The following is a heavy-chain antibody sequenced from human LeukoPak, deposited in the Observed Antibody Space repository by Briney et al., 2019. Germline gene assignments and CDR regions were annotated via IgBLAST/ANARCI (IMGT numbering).Heavy chain of an antibody. J-gene: IGHJ3*02. D-gene: IGHD2-2*01. CDR3: ARVLLSCSSTSCPLCAFDI. Sequence: SSVKVSCKASGGTFSSYAISWVRQAPGQGLEWMGGIIPIFGTANYAQKFQGRVTITADESTSTAYMELSSLRSEDTAVYYYARVLLSCSSTSCPLCAFDIWGQGTMVTVSS. V-gene: IGHV1-69*01. CDR2: IIPIFGTA. CDR1: GGTFSSYA.